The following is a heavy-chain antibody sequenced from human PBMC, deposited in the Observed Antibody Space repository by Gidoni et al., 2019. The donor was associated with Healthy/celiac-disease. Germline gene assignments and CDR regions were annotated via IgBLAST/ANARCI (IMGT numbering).Heavy chain of an antibody. V-gene: IGHV4-59*08. J-gene: IGHJ6*02. D-gene: IGHD6-6*01. CDR1: GGSISSYY. Sequence: QVQLQESGPGLVKPSETLSLTCTVSGGSISSYYWSWIRQPPGKGLEWIGYIYYSGSTNYNPSLKSRVTISVDTSKNQFSRKLSSVTAADTAVYYCATISRGAARRRTSRSYYYYGMDVWGQGTTVTVSS. CDR2: IYYSGST. CDR3: ATISRGAARRRTSRSYYYYGMDV.